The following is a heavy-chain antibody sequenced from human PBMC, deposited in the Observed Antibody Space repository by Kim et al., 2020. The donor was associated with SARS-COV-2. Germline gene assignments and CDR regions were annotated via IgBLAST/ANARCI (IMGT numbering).Heavy chain of an antibody. CDR2: IYYSGST. CDR1: GGSISSGDYY. V-gene: IGHV4-30-4*01. CDR3: AGGLIVVVPAAIQGVGEAFDI. Sequence: SETLSLTCTVSGGSISSGDYYWSWIRQPPGKGLEWIGYIYYSGSTYYNPSLKSRVTISVDTSKNQFSLKLSSVTAADTAVYYCAGGLIVVVPAAIQGVGEAFDIWGQGTMVTVSS. J-gene: IGHJ3*02. D-gene: IGHD2-2*02.